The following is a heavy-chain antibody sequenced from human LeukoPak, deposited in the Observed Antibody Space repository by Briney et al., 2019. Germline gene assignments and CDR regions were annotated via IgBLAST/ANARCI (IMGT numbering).Heavy chain of an antibody. D-gene: IGHD2-21*02. V-gene: IGHV1-46*01. J-gene: IGHJ3*02. CDR1: GYTFTSYY. CDR2: INPSGGST. CDR3: AREVVVVTAPEAFDI. Sequence: ASVKVSCKASGYTFTSYYMHWVRQAHGQGLEWMGKINPSGGSTNYAQKFQGRVTMTRDMSTSTVYMELSSLRSEDTAVYYCAREVVVVTAPEAFDIWGQGTMVTVS.